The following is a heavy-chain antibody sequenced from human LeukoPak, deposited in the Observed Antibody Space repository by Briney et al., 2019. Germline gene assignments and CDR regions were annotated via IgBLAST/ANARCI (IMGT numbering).Heavy chain of an antibody. Sequence: ASVTVSCKASGYTFTGYYMHWVRQPPGQGLERMGWINPNSGGTNYAQKFQGRVTITRNTSISTAYMELSSLRSEDTAVYYCARDYGEAPYYYYYMDVWGKGTTGTVS. CDR1: GYTFTGYY. CDR2: INPNSGGT. J-gene: IGHJ6*03. D-gene: IGHD7-27*01. V-gene: IGHV1-2*02. CDR3: ARDYGEAPYYYYYMDV.